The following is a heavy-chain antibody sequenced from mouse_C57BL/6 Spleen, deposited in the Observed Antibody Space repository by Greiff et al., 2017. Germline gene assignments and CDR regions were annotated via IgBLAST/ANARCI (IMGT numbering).Heavy chain of an antibody. CDR1: GYTFTDYE. CDR2: IEPETGGT. Sequence: QVQLQQSGAELVRPGASVTLSCTASGYTFTDYEMHWVKPTPVHGLEWIGAIEPETGGTAYNQKFKGKAILTADKSSSTAYMELRSLTSEDSAVYYCTRKGYFYYGSSYENYYAMDYWGQGTSVTVSS. V-gene: IGHV1-15*01. CDR3: TRKGYFYYGSSYENYYAMDY. J-gene: IGHJ4*01. D-gene: IGHD1-1*01.